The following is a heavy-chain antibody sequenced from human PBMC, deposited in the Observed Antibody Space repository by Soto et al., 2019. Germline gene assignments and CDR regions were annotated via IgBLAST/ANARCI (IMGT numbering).Heavy chain of an antibody. V-gene: IGHV1-3*01. Sequence: ASVKISCQASGYTFTSDDIHWVRQAPGKRLEWMGWINAGNGNTKYSQKFQDRVTMTRDTSTSTAFIELISLRSEDTAVFYCAIVFGTYYDVLTGLWGGHFDHWGQGTQVTVSS. J-gene: IGHJ4*02. D-gene: IGHD3-9*01. CDR3: AIVFGTYYDVLTGLWGGHFDH. CDR2: INAGNGNT. CDR1: GYTFTSDD.